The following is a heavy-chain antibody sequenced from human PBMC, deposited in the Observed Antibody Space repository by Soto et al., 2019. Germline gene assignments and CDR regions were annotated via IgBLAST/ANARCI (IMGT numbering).Heavy chain of an antibody. CDR3: ASITIFGVVNLRDYNWFDP. D-gene: IGHD3-3*01. CDR1: GGSISSSSYY. Sequence: SSETLSLTCSVSGGSISSSSYYWGWIRQPSGKGLEWIGSIYYSGSTYYNPSLKSRVTISVDTSKNQFSLKLSSVTAADTAVYYCASITIFGVVNLRDYNWFDPWGQGTLVTVSS. V-gene: IGHV4-39*01. CDR2: IYYSGST. J-gene: IGHJ5*02.